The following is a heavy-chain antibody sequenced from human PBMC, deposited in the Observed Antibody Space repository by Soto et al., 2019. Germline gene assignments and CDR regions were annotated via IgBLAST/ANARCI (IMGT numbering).Heavy chain of an antibody. CDR3: ASVRTSCSATSCYLDP. Sequence: QVQLQESGPGLVKPSETLSLTCAVSGGSVSSSNWWNWVRQPPGKGLEWIGEISHSGTTYYNPSLRSRVTISXXTXNXXFSLRLSSVTAADTAVYYCASVRTSCSATSCYLDPWGQGTLVTVSS. CDR2: ISHSGTT. D-gene: IGHD2-2*01. CDR1: GGSVSSSNW. J-gene: IGHJ5*02. V-gene: IGHV4-4*02.